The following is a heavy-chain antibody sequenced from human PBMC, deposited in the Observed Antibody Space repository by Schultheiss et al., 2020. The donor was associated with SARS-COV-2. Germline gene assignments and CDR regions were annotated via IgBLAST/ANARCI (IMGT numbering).Heavy chain of an antibody. CDR3: ATGDYDDGALDY. V-gene: IGHV3-74*01. CDR1: GFTFSSYE. CDR2: INSDGSST. J-gene: IGHJ4*02. Sequence: GGSLRLSCAASGFTFSSYEMNWVRQAPGKGLEWVSGINSDGSSTSYADSVKGRFTISRDNAKNTLYLQMNSLRVEDTAVYYCATGDYDDGALDYWGQGTLVTVSS. D-gene: IGHD4-17*01.